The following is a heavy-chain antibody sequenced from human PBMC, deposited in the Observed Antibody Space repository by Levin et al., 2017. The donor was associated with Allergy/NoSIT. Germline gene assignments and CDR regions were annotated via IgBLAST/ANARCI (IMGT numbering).Heavy chain of an antibody. J-gene: IGHJ3*02. CDR2: ISAYNGNT. V-gene: IGHV1-18*01. D-gene: IGHD1-1*01. CDR1: GYTFTSYG. CDR3: ARNNWNDDIDAFDI. Sequence: GESLKISCKASGYTFTSYGISWVRQAPGQGLEWMGWISAYNGNTNYAQKLQGRVTMTTDTSTSTAYMELRSLRSDDTAVYYCARNNWNDDIDAFDIWGQGTMVTVSS.